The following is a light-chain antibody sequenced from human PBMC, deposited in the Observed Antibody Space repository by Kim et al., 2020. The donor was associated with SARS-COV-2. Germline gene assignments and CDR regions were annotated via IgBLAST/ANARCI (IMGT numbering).Light chain of an antibody. Sequence: SSELTQDPAVSVALGQTVRITCQGDSLRSYHASWYQQKSGQAPVLIMSGKNTRPSGIPDRFSGSSSRNTASLTITGAQAEYEADYYCDSRDSSSDHVLFG. CDR3: DSRDSSSDHVL. J-gene: IGLJ3*02. CDR1: SLRSYH. CDR2: GKN. V-gene: IGLV3-19*01.